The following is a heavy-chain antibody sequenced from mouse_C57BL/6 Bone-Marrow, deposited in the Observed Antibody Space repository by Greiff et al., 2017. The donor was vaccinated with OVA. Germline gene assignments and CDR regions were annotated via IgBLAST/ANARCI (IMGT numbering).Heavy chain of an antibody. V-gene: IGHV8-12*01. CDR3: ARSRYDYDVFAY. CDR1: GFSLSTSGMG. J-gene: IGHJ3*01. CDR2: IYWDDDK. Sequence: QVTLKESGPGILQSSQTLSLTCSFSGFSLSTSGMGVSWIRQPSGKGLEWLAHIYWDDDKRYNPSLKSRLTISKDTSRNQVFLKITSVDTADTATYYCARSRYDYDVFAYWGQGTLVTVSA. D-gene: IGHD2-4*01.